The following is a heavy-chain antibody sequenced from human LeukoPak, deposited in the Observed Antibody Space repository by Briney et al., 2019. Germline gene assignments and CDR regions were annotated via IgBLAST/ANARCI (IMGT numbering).Heavy chain of an antibody. D-gene: IGHD4-17*01. J-gene: IGHJ5*02. CDR3: AKDYSYAYGDYVTRFDP. V-gene: IGHV3-23*01. CDR1: GFTFSSYA. CDR2: ISGSGGST. Sequence: GGSLRLSCAASGFTFSSYAMSWVRQAPGKGLEWVSAISGSGGSTYYADSVKGRFTISRDNSKNTLYLQMNSLRAEDTAVYYCAKDYSYAYGDYVTRFDPWGQGTLVTVSS.